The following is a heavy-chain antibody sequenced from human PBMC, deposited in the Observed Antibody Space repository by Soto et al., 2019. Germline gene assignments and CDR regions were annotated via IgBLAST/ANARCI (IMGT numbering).Heavy chain of an antibody. CDR3: VNLIWEQCVEGSGGY. CDR1: GFSFSSHP. Sequence: EVQLLESGGALVHPGESLRLSCAASGFSFSSHPLSWVRQAPGKGLEWVSAIDGTGSDTHYADSVKGRFTVSRDHSKNMVHLQMNSLSGEDTAIYYCVNLIWEQCVEGSGGYWGQGTLVTVSS. V-gene: IGHV3-23*01. D-gene: IGHD1-26*01. J-gene: IGHJ4*02. CDR2: IDGTGSDT.